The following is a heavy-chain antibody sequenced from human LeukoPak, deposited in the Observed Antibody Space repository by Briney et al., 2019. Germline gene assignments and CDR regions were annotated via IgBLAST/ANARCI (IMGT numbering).Heavy chain of an antibody. CDR3: ARPATAALGGMDV. CDR1: GYTFTGYY. D-gene: IGHD2-15*01. J-gene: IGHJ6*02. V-gene: IGHV1-2*02. CDR2: INPNSGNT. Sequence: ASVKVSCKASGYTFTGYYMNWVRQAPGQGLEWMGWINPNSGNTNYAQKFQGRVTMTRDTSTSTAYMELSRLRSDDTAVYYCARPATAALGGMDVWCQGTTVTVSS.